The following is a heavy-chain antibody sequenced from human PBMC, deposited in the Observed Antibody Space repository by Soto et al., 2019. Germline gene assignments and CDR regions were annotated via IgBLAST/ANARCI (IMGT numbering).Heavy chain of an antibody. CDR1: GFTFSSYG. J-gene: IGHJ6*02. CDR3: AKDIGGVVVAADSYGMDV. V-gene: IGHV3-30*18. D-gene: IGHD2-15*01. CDR2: ISYDGSNK. Sequence: PGGSLRLSCAASGFTFSSYGMHLVRQAPGKGLEWVAVISYDGSNKYYADSVKGRFTISRDNSKNTLYLQMNSLRAEDTAVYYCAKDIGGVVVAADSYGMDVWGQGTTVTVSS.